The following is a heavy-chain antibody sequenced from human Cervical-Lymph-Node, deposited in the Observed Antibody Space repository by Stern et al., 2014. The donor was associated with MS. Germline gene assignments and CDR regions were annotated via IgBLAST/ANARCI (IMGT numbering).Heavy chain of an antibody. CDR3: ARGQPLFWGMDV. CDR1: GGTFDNYA. J-gene: IGHJ6*02. V-gene: IGHV1-69*06. D-gene: IGHD2-8*02. CDR2: IIPIFDSA. Sequence: QVQLVQSGAEIKKPGSSVKVSCKASGGTFDNYAISWVRQAPGQGLEWLGGIIPIFDSANYAHNLKGRLTIVADKSTNTAYMELNSLRSDDTAIYYCARGQPLFWGMDVWGQGTTVTVSS.